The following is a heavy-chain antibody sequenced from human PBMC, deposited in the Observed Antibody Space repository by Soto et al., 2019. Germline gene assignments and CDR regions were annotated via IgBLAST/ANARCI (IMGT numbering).Heavy chain of an antibody. CDR1: GFTFSSYG. D-gene: IGHD7-27*01. V-gene: IGHV3-23*01. Sequence: GGSLRLSCAASGFTFSSYGMHWVRQAPGKGLEWVAAISGSGGSTYYADSVKGRFTISRDNSKNTLYLQMNSLRAEDTAVYYCAKDSGPTIGRFDPWGQGTLVTVSS. CDR2: ISGSGGST. CDR3: AKDSGPTIGRFDP. J-gene: IGHJ5*02.